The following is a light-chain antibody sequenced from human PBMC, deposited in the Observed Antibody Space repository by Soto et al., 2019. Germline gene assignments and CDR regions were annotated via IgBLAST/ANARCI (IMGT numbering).Light chain of an antibody. CDR1: SSDFGGYNY. Sequence: QSALTQPASVSGSPGQSITISCTGTSSDFGGYNYVSWYQQHPGKAPKLMIYDVSNRPSGVSNRFSGSKSGNTGSLTISGLQAEDEADYYCSSYTSSSTLVFGGGTKLTVL. CDR3: SSYTSSSTLV. CDR2: DVS. J-gene: IGLJ2*01. V-gene: IGLV2-14*01.